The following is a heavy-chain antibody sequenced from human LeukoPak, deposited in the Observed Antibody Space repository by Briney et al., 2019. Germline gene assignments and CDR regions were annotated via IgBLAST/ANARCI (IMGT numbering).Heavy chain of an antibody. CDR3: AHRNRGYDSSGYYFTPSTGAFDI. V-gene: IGHV1-8*01. CDR1: GYTFTSYD. CDR2: MNPNSGNT. D-gene: IGHD3-22*01. J-gene: IGHJ3*02. Sequence: ASVKVSCKASGYTFTSYDINWVRQATGQGLEWMGWMNPNSGNTGYAQKFQGRVTMTRNTSISTAYMELSSLRSEDTAVYYCAHRNRGYDSSGYYFTPSTGAFDIWGQGTMVTVSS.